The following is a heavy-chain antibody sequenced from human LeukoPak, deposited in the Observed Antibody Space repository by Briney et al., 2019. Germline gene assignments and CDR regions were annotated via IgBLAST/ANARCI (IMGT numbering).Heavy chain of an antibody. V-gene: IGHV4-59*12. J-gene: IGHJ5*02. CDR1: GGSISSYY. CDR2: IYYSGST. CDR3: ARAYSSSSPGWFDP. D-gene: IGHD6-6*01. Sequence: SETLSLTCTVSGGSISSYYWSWIRLPPGKGLEWIGYIYYSGSTNYNPSLKSRVTMSVDTSKNQFSLKLSSVTAADTAVYYCARAYSSSSPGWFDPWGQGTLVTVSS.